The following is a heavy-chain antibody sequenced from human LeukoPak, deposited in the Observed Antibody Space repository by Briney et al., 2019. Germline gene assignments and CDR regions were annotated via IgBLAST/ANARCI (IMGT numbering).Heavy chain of an antibody. Sequence: PSETLSLTCAVYGGSFSGYYWSWIRQPPGKGLEWIGEINHSGSTNYNPSLKSRVTMSADTSRNQFSLKLSSVTAADTAVYYCARSSRFDPWGQGTLVTVSS. CDR2: INHSGST. V-gene: IGHV4-34*01. J-gene: IGHJ5*02. D-gene: IGHD2-15*01. CDR1: GGSFSGYY. CDR3: ARSSRFDP.